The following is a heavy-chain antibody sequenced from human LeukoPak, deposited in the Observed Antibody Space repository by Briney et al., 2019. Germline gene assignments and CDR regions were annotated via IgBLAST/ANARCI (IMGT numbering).Heavy chain of an antibody. CDR2: IYYSGST. V-gene: IGHV4-59*01. Sequence: SETLSLTCTVSGGSITTYYWNWIRQPPGKGLEWIGYIYYSGSTNYNPSLKSRVTISVDTSKSQFSLKLSSVTAADTAVYYCARGRDSSSSDNWGQGTLVTVSS. D-gene: IGHD6-13*01. J-gene: IGHJ4*02. CDR3: ARGRDSSSSDN. CDR1: GGSITTYY.